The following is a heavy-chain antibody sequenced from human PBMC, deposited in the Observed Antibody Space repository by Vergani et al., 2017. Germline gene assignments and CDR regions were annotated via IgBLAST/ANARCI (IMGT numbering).Heavy chain of an antibody. V-gene: IGHV4-34*01. CDR2: IDHTGRP. J-gene: IGHJ6*03. CDR3: ARVNTETNGHLYYYYYMDV. D-gene: IGHD4-11*01. CDR1: GRSFTSYH. Sequence: QVQLQQWGGGLLKPSETLSLTCVVNGRSFTSYHWTWIRQSPGEGLEWVRDIDHTGRPDYNPSLKSRLTMSVDKSRNQFSLTLNSVTATDTAIYFCARVNTETNGHLYYYYYMDVWGQGTAVTVS.